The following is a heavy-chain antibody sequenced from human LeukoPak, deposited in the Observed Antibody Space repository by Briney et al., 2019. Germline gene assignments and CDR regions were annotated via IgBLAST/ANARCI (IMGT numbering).Heavy chain of an antibody. CDR1: GYTFTGYY. V-gene: IGHV1-2*02. CDR2: INPNSGGT. Sequence: ASVKVSCKASGYTFTGYYMHWVRQAPGQGLEWMGWINPNSGGTNYAQKFQGRVTMTRDTSISTAYMELSRLGSDDTAVYYCARIRDGYNDAYDIWGQGTMVTVSS. D-gene: IGHD5-24*01. CDR3: ARIRDGYNDAYDI. J-gene: IGHJ3*02.